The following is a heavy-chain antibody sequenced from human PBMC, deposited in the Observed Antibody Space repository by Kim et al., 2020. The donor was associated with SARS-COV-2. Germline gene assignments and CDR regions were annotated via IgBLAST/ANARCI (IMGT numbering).Heavy chain of an antibody. CDR3: ARVDLVVIASKYYYGMDV. CDR1: AYSFTSYW. CDR2: IDPSDSYI. D-gene: IGHD2-21*01. V-gene: IGHV5-10-1*01. Sequence: GASLKISCKGSAYSFTSYWISWVRQMPGKGLEWMGTIDPSDSYINYNPSFQGHVTISVDKSISAAYLQWNSLKASDTAMYYCARVDLVVIASKYYYGMDVWGQGTTVTVSS. J-gene: IGHJ6*02.